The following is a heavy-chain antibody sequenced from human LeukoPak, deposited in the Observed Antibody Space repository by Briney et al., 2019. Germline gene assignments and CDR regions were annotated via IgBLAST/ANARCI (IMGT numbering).Heavy chain of an antibody. Sequence: GGSLRLSCAASGFTFSSYEMNWVRQAPGKGLEWVSYISISGSTIYYADSVKGRFTISRDNAKNSLYLQMNSLRAEDTAVYYCARHPRVVGSATRQYYFDYWGQGTLVTVSS. CDR2: ISISGSTI. V-gene: IGHV3-48*03. CDR3: ARHPRVVGSATRQYYFDY. D-gene: IGHD2-2*01. J-gene: IGHJ4*02. CDR1: GFTFSSYE.